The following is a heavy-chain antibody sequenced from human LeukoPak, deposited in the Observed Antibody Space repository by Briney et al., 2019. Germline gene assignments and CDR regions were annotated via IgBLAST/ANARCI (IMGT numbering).Heavy chain of an antibody. Sequence: GGSLRLSCAASGFTFSSYAMHWVRQAPGKGLEWVAVISYDGSNKYYADSVKGRFTISRDNSENTLYLQMNSLRAEDTAVYYCARDLTYYDILTGYSDWGQGTLVTVSS. V-gene: IGHV3-30*04. CDR2: ISYDGSNK. CDR3: ARDLTYYDILTGYSD. J-gene: IGHJ4*02. CDR1: GFTFSSYA. D-gene: IGHD3-9*01.